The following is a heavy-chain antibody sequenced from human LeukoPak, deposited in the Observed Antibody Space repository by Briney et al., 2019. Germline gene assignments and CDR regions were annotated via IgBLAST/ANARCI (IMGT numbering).Heavy chain of an antibody. Sequence: SETLSLTCTVSGGSISCYHWSWLGQPAGKGLEWIGRIYTSGSPNYNPSLKSRVTMSVDTSKNQSSMELSSVTAADTAVYYCAREHTGRWVDAWGQGTLVTASA. J-gene: IGHJ5*02. D-gene: IGHD1-14*01. V-gene: IGHV4-4*07. CDR1: GGSISCYH. CDR2: IYTSGSP. CDR3: AREHTGRWVDA.